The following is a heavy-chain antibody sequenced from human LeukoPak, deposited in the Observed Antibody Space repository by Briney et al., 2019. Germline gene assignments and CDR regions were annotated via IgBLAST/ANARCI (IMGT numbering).Heavy chain of an antibody. D-gene: IGHD6-13*01. CDR3: ARDLFSPDEWAAGLP. V-gene: IGHV1-46*01. J-gene: IGHJ5*02. CDR1: GYTFTSYY. CDR2: INPSGGST. Sequence: GASVKVSCKASGYTFTSYYMHWVRQAPGQGLEWMGIINPSGGSTSYAQKFQGRVTMTRDTSTSTVYMELSSLRSEDTAVYYCARDLFSPDEWAAGLPWGQGTPVTVSS.